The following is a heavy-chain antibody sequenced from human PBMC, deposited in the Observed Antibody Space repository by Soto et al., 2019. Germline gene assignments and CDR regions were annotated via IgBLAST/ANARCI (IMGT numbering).Heavy chain of an antibody. Sequence: SETLSLTCTVSGGSISSGGYYWSWIRQHPGKGLEWIGCIYYSGSTYYNPSLKSRVTISVDTSKNQFSLKLSSVTAADTAVYYCARLVTMVRGVIGYWFDPWGQGTLVTVSS. J-gene: IGHJ5*02. D-gene: IGHD3-10*01. CDR3: ARLVTMVRGVIGYWFDP. V-gene: IGHV4-31*03. CDR1: GGSISSGGYY. CDR2: IYYSGST.